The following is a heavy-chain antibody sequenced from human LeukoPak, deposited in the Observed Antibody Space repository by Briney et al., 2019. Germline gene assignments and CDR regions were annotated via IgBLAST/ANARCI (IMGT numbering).Heavy chain of an antibody. CDR3: ARLSSGYYYYYGMDV. CDR1: GFTGSSNY. Sequence: GSLRLFCAASGFTGSSNYMSWVRQAPGEGLEWVSVIYSGGSTYYADSVKGRFTISRDNSKNTLYLQMNSLRAEDTAVYYCARLSSGYYYYYGMDVWGQGTTVTVSS. CDR2: IYSGGST. V-gene: IGHV3-53*01. D-gene: IGHD3-22*01. J-gene: IGHJ6*02.